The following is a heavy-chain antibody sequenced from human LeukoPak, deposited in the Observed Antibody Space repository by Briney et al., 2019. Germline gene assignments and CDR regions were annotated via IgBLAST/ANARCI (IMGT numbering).Heavy chain of an antibody. J-gene: IGHJ6*03. Sequence: ASVKVSCKTSGYTFTGYYMHWVRQAPGQGLEWMGWINPNSGGTNYAQKFQGRVTMTRDTSISTAYMELSRLRSDDTAVYYCARGGLRVMVYRLYYMDVWGKGTTVTVSS. D-gene: IGHD2-8*01. CDR1: GYTFTGYY. V-gene: IGHV1-2*02. CDR2: INPNSGGT. CDR3: ARGGLRVMVYRLYYMDV.